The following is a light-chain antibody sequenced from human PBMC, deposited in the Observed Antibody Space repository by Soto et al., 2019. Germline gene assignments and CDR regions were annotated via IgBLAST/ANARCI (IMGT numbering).Light chain of an antibody. Sequence: EVVMRQSPATLSVSPGERATLSCRASESVSSNLAWYQQKPGQAPRLLIYGASTRVTGIPARFSGSGPGTEFTLTISSLQSEDFAVYYCQRYNNWPGTFGEGTKVAIK. V-gene: IGKV3-15*01. CDR3: QRYNNWPGT. CDR1: ESVSSN. J-gene: IGKJ1*01. CDR2: GAS.